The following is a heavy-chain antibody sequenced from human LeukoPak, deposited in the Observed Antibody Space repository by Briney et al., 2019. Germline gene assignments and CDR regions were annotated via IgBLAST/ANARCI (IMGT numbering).Heavy chain of an antibody. J-gene: IGHJ4*02. D-gene: IGHD3-22*01. CDR1: GFTFTSYA. CDR3: AKGYDGSVILDY. Sequence: GSLRLSCAASGFTFTSYAMIWVRQAPGKGLEWVSAISGSGGSTFYAGSVKGRFTISRDTSKNTLYLQMNSLRAEDTAVYYCAKGYDGSVILDYWGQGTLVTVSS. CDR2: ISGSGGST. V-gene: IGHV3-23*01.